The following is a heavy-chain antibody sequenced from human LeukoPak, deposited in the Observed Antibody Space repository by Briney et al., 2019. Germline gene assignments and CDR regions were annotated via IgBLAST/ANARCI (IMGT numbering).Heavy chain of an antibody. V-gene: IGHV3-23*01. CDR2: ISGSGSST. Sequence: GGSLRLSCAASGFTFSTYAMSWVRQAPGKGLEWVSVISGSGSSTYYADSVKGRFTISRDNSKNTLYLQMNSLRAEDTAVYYXAKEMATIRAFXXWGXGXMVTXSS. CDR1: GFTFSTYA. D-gene: IGHD5-24*01. CDR3: AKEMATIRAFXX. J-gene: IGHJ3*01.